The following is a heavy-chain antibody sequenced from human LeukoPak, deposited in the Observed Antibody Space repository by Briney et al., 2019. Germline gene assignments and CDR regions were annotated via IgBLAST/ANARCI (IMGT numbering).Heavy chain of an antibody. Sequence: GGSLRLSCAASGFTFSDYYMSWIRQAPGKGLEWVSYISSSGSFIYYADSVKGRFTISRDNAKNSLYLQMNSLRAEDTAVYYCAREPYYHDSSGYVSDYWGQGTLVTVSS. CDR2: ISSSGSFI. CDR1: GFTFSDYY. CDR3: AREPYYHDSSGYVSDY. J-gene: IGHJ4*02. V-gene: IGHV3-11*01. D-gene: IGHD3-22*01.